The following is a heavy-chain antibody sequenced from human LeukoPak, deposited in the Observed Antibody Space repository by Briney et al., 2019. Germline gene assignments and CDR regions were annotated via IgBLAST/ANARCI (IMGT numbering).Heavy chain of an antibody. CDR2: IIPICGTA. CDR3: ARDSSPVGATGWFDP. V-gene: IGHV1-69*01. Sequence: SVKVSCKASGGTFSSYAISWVRQAPGQGLEWIGGIIPICGTANYAQKFQGRVTITADESTSTAYMELSSLRSEDTAVYYCARDSSPVGATGWFDPWGQGTLVTVSS. CDR1: GGTFSSYA. J-gene: IGHJ5*02. D-gene: IGHD1-26*01.